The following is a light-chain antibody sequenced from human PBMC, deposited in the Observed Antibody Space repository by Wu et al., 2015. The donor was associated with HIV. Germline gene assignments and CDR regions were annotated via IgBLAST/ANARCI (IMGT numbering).Light chain of an antibody. CDR1: QSVSSSY. CDR3: LQYGSSPQST. CDR2: GAS. J-gene: IGKJ2*01. Sequence: EIVLTQSPGTLSLSPGERATLSCRASQSVSSSYLAWYQQKPGQTPRLLIYGASSRATGIPDRFSGSGSGTDFTLTISRLEPEDFAVYYRLQYGSSPQSTFGQGTKLEIK. V-gene: IGKV3-20*01.